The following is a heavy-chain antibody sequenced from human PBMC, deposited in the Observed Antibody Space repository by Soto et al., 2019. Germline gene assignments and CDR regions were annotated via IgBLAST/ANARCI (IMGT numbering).Heavy chain of an antibody. Sequence: GGSLRLSCTASGFTFGYYAMSWFRQAQGMGLEWVGFIRSKAYGGTTEYAASVKGRFTISRDDSKSIAYLQMNSLKTEDTAVYYCTRSPDYDILTAYYIYWGQGTLVTVSS. CDR1: GFTFGYYA. D-gene: IGHD3-9*01. CDR3: TRSPDYDILTAYYIY. J-gene: IGHJ4*02. V-gene: IGHV3-49*03. CDR2: IRSKAYGGTT.